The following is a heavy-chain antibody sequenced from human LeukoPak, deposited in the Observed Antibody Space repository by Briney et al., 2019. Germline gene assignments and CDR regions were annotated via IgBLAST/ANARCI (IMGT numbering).Heavy chain of an antibody. CDR1: GYTFTPYY. D-gene: IGHD6-13*01. V-gene: IGHV1-2*04. CDR2: INPHSVGT. J-gene: IGHJ6*04. CDR3: AREKIAAAGTIHYYYGMDV. Sequence: ASVNASCKPFGYTFTPYYMHWLRQAAGQTLEWWGWINPHSVGTNDAQKFQGWVTMTTDTSISTACMELSRLRSDDTAVYYCAREKIAAAGTIHYYYGMDVWGKGTTVTVS.